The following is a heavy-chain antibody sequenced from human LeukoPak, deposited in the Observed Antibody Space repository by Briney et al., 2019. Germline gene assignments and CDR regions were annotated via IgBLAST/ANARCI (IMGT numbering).Heavy chain of an antibody. J-gene: IGHJ4*02. CDR1: GFTFKNYG. Sequence: GGSPRLSCAASGFTFKNYGMSWVRQAPGKGLEWVSAICTSGDCTYYGDSVKGRFTISRDNSKNTVYLQMNSLRAEDTAVYYCAKDFGGAGSYYCPFDSWGQGTLVTVSS. CDR2: ICTSGDCT. D-gene: IGHD3-10*01. V-gene: IGHV3-23*01. CDR3: AKDFGGAGSYYCPFDS.